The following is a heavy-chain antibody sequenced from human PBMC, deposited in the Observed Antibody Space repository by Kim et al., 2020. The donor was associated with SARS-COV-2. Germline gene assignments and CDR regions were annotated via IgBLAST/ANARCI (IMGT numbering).Heavy chain of an antibody. V-gene: IGHV3-30*01. Sequence: DSVKGRFTISRDNSKHTLYLQMNSLRAEDTAVYYCARDTYDYVWGSYRYGYWGQGTLVTVSS. J-gene: IGHJ4*02. D-gene: IGHD3-16*02. CDR3: ARDTYDYVWGSYRYGY.